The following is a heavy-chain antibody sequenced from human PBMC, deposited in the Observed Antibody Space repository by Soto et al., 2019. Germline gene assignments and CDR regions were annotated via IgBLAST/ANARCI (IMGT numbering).Heavy chain of an antibody. CDR2: IYYSGST. D-gene: IGHD3-16*01. Sequence: PSETLSLTCTVSGGSISSSSYYWGWIRQPPGKGLEWIGSIYYSGSTYYNPSLKSRVTISVDTSKNQFSLKLSSVTAADTAVYYCARLIWMTPKVWWFDPWGQGTLVTVSS. CDR3: ARLIWMTPKVWWFDP. J-gene: IGHJ5*02. V-gene: IGHV4-39*01. CDR1: GGSISSSSYY.